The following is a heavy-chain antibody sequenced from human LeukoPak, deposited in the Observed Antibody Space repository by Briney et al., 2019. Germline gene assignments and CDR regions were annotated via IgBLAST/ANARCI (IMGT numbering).Heavy chain of an antibody. V-gene: IGHV3-48*03. J-gene: IGHJ4*02. CDR3: ARGLGVATITYFDY. Sequence: GGSLRLSCAASGFTFSSYEMHWVRQAPGKGLEWVSYISSSGSTIYYADSVKGRFTISRDNAKKSLYLQMNSLRAEDTAVYYCARGLGVATITYFDYWGQGTLVTVSS. CDR2: ISSSGSTI. D-gene: IGHD5-24*01. CDR1: GFTFSSYE.